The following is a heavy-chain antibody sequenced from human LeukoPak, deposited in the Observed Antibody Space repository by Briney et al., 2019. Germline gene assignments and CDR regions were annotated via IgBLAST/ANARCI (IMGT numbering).Heavy chain of an antibody. Sequence: SETLSLTCGVSGYSISSGYYWGWIRQPPGKGLEWIGSIYHGGSTYYSPSLKSRVTISVDTSKNQFSLKLSSLTAADTAVYYCARVIYCSGGSCYDGVWFDPWGQGTLVTVSS. CDR3: ARVIYCSGGSCYDGVWFDP. V-gene: IGHV4-38-2*01. CDR1: GYSISSGYY. J-gene: IGHJ5*02. D-gene: IGHD2-15*01. CDR2: IYHGGST.